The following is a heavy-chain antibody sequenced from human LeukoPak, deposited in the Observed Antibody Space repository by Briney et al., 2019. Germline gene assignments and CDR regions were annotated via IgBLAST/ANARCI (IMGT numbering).Heavy chain of an antibody. CDR3: AKGRHGYSYGIFDY. D-gene: IGHD5-18*01. V-gene: IGHV3-23*01. CDR2: ISGSGGIT. Sequence: PGGSLRLSCAASGFTFSSYAMSWVPQAPGKGLEWVSAISGSGGITYYADSVKGRFTISRDNSKNTLYMQMNSLRAEATAVYYCAKGRHGYSYGIFDYWGQGTLVTVSS. CDR1: GFTFSSYA. J-gene: IGHJ4*02.